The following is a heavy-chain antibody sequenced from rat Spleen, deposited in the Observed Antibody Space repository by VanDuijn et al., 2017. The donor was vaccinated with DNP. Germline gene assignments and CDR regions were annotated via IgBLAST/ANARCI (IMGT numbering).Heavy chain of an antibody. Sequence: EVQLVESGGGLVQPGNSLKLSCAASGFTFSDCAMAWVRQSPKKGLEWVATIIYDGSSTYYRDSVKGRFTISRDNAKSTLYLHMDSLRSEDTATYYCARQGRREYFDYWGQGVMVTVSS. CDR3: ARQGRREYFDY. CDR1: GFTFSDCA. V-gene: IGHV5-17*01. CDR2: IIYDGSST. D-gene: IGHD1-11*01. J-gene: IGHJ2*01.